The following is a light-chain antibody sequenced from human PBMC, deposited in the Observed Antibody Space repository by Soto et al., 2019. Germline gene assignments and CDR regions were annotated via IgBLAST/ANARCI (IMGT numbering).Light chain of an antibody. Sequence: DIDLTQSPGTLSLSPGERGTLACRASQTVRSSFVAWYQQKPGQAPRLLIYGASTRAAGLPDWFSGSGSGTDFSRIINSLETKDLGIDYCQYYGWSSWTFGQGTKVLI. J-gene: IGKJ1*01. CDR2: GAS. CDR3: QYYGWSSWT. V-gene: IGKV3-20*01. CDR1: QTVRSSF.